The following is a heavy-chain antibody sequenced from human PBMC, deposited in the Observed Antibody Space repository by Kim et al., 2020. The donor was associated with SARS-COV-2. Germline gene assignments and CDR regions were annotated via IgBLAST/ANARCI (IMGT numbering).Heavy chain of an antibody. D-gene: IGHD3-10*01. Sequence: SETLSLTCSVSGDSIKTYYWNWIRQPPGKGLERIGYIYYTGSTNYHPPLSSRLTLSVDTFNKLISLRLSSVTAADTAVYYCARGHDYFGSGTLCHGLDV. V-gene: IGHV4-59*01. CDR1: GDSIKTYY. CDR3: ARGHDYFGSGTLCHGLDV. J-gene: IGHJ6*01. CDR2: IYYTGST.